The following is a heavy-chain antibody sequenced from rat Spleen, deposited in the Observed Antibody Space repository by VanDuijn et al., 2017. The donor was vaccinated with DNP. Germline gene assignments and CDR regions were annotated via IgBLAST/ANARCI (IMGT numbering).Heavy chain of an antibody. CDR2: ISYSGRT. J-gene: IGHJ2*01. Sequence: EVQLQESGPGLVKPSQSLSLTCSVTGFSITSYYWGWIRQFPGNKMEYIGHISYSGRTNYNPSLKRRISITRDTSRNQFFLQLNSVTTEDTATYYCARWYNYFDYWGQGVMVTVSS. CDR1: GFSITSYY. CDR3: ARWYNYFDY. V-gene: IGHV3-1*01. D-gene: IGHD1-5*01.